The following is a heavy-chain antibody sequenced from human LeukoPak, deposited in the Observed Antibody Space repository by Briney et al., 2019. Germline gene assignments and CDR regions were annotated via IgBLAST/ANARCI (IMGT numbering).Heavy chain of an antibody. J-gene: IGHJ4*02. D-gene: IGHD5/OR15-5a*01. CDR3: ARSDSSVYSGFDY. V-gene: IGHV4-61*01. CDR2: IYYSGST. Sequence: SETLSLTCTVSGGSVSSGTYYWSWIRQPPGKGLAWIGYIYYSGSTNYNPSLKSRVTISVDTSKNQFSLKLSSVTATDTAVYYCARSDSSVYSGFDYWGQGTLVTVSS. CDR1: GGSVSSGTYY.